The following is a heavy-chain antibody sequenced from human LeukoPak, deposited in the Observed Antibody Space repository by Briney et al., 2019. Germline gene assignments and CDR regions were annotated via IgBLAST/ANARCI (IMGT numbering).Heavy chain of an antibody. V-gene: IGHV4-30-4*08. CDR2: IFYGGST. D-gene: IGHD3-3*01. Sequence: SQTLSLTCTVSGGSINSGDYYWSWIRQPPGKGLEWIGYIFYGGSTSYNPSLKSRVSISVDTSKNQFSLKLSSVTAADTAVYYCARERACFWSGYLNWFDPWGQGTLVTVSS. CDR1: GGSINSGDYY. CDR3: ARERACFWSGYLNWFDP. J-gene: IGHJ5*02.